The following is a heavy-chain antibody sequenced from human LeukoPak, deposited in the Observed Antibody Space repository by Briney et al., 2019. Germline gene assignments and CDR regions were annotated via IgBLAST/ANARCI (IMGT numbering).Heavy chain of an antibody. D-gene: IGHD1-20*01. V-gene: IGHV4-59*01. J-gene: IGHJ3*02. CDR3: ARVITGTLSRAFDI. CDR1: GGSFSGYY. CDR2: IYYSGST. Sequence: SETLSLTCAASGGSFSGYYRSWIRQPPGKGLEWMGYIYYSGSTNYNPSLKSRVTISVDTSKNQFSLKLSSVSAADTAVYYCARVITGTLSRAFDIWGQGTMVTVSS.